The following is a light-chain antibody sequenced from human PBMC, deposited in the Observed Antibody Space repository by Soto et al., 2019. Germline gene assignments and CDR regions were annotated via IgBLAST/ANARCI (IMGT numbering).Light chain of an antibody. J-gene: IGLJ1*01. CDR2: EVS. V-gene: IGLV2-18*02. CDR3: NSYTSTITLIV. Sequence: QSVLTQPASVSGSPGQSITIFCTGTSSDVGSYNRVSWYQQPPGTAPKLIIYEVSNRPSGVPDRFSGSKSGNTASLTISGLQAEDEADYYCNSYTSTITLIVFGTGTKVTVL. CDR1: SSDVGSYNR.